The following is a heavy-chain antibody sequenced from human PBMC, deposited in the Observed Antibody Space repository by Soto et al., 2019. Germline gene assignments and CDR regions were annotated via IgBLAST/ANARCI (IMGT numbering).Heavy chain of an antibody. CDR1: GFTVSSKY. V-gene: IGHV3-66*01. J-gene: IGHJ6*03. CDR3: ASDDILCSGGSCYGVHMDV. Sequence: EVQLVESGGGLVQPGGSLRLSCAASGFTVSSKYMSWVRQAPGKGLEWVSLIQSGGTTYYADSVKGRFTISRDSSKNMLQLQMDSLRAEDTAVYYFASDDILCSGGSCYGVHMDVCGNATTVTVSS. CDR2: IQSGGTT. D-gene: IGHD2-15*01.